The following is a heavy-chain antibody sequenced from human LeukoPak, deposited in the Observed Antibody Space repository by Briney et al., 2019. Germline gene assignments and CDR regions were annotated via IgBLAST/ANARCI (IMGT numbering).Heavy chain of an antibody. J-gene: IGHJ4*02. CDR2: IYPGDSDT. CDR3: ARREGGWYLDY. D-gene: IGHD6-19*01. Sequence: GGALKISFKGSGWRFTSYWIGWVRPMPGKGMEWMGIIYPGDSDTRYSPSFQGQVTISADKSISTAYLQWSSLKAWDTAMYYCARREGGWYLDYWGQGTLVTVSS. CDR1: GWRFTSYW. V-gene: IGHV5-51*01.